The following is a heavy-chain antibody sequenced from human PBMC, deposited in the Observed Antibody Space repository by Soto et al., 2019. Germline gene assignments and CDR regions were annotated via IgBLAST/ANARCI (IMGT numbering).Heavy chain of an antibody. CDR1: GFTFSSYG. CDR3: ARGPQYTFGPLPDY. V-gene: IGHV3-33*01. CDR2: IGYAGSNK. Sequence: QVQLVESGGGVVQPGRSLSRSCEASGFTFSSYGLHWVRQAPGKGLEWVAVIGYAGSNKYYADSVKGRFTISRDNAKNTLYLQMNSLRAEDTAVYYGARGPQYTFGPLPDYWGQGTRVTVSA. J-gene: IGHJ4*02. D-gene: IGHD5-18*01.